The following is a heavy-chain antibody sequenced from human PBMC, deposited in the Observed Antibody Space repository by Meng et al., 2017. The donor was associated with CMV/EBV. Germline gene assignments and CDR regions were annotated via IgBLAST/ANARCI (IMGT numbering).Heavy chain of an antibody. D-gene: IGHD3-22*01. CDR2: IYYSGTT. Sequence: HPQESGPGLMKPSPTPSLPCSVSGGSISSGDYYWSWIRQPPGKGLEWIGYIYYSGTTYYNPSLESRVTISVDTSKNQFSLNLSSVTAADTAVYYCARLSGSGTTSTGYHYAFDSWGQGTLVTVSS. J-gene: IGHJ4*02. CDR1: GGSISSGDYY. CDR3: ARLSGSGTTSTGYHYAFDS. V-gene: IGHV4-30-4*08.